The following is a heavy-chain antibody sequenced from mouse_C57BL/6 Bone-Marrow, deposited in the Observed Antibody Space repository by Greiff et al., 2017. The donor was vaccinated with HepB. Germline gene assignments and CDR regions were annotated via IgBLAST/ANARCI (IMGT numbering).Heavy chain of an antibody. Sequence: VQLQQPGAELVKPGASVKLSCKASGYTFTSYWMQWVKQRPGQGLEWIGEIDPSDSYTNYNQKFKGKATLTVDTSSSTAYMQLSSLTSEDSAVYFCARGYSYYYGSSWDYWGQGTTLTVSS. CDR1: GYTFTSYW. D-gene: IGHD1-1*01. J-gene: IGHJ2*01. V-gene: IGHV1-50*01. CDR2: IDPSDSYT. CDR3: ARGYSYYYGSSWDY.